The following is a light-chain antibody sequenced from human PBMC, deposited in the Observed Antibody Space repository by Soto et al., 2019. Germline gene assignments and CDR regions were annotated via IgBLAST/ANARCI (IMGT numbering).Light chain of an antibody. Sequence: DVQMTQSPSSLSASVGDRVTITCRASQSVSIYLNWYQQKPGKAPNLLISAASSLQSGVPSRFSGSGSGTEFTLTISRLQPEDFAAYYCLQHNSYPWTFGQGTKVDIK. CDR3: LQHNSYPWT. V-gene: IGKV1-17*01. CDR2: AAS. CDR1: QSVSIY. J-gene: IGKJ1*01.